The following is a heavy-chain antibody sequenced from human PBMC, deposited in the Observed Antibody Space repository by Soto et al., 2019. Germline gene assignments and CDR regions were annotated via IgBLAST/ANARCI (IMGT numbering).Heavy chain of an antibody. D-gene: IGHD6-13*01. Sequence: WVRQATGKGLEWVSAIGTAGDTYYPGSVKGRFTISRENAKNSLYLQMNSLRAGDTAVYYCARGGSSWYYYYGMDVWGQGTTVTVSS. J-gene: IGHJ6*02. CDR2: IGTAGDT. CDR3: ARGGSSWYYYYGMDV. V-gene: IGHV3-13*01.